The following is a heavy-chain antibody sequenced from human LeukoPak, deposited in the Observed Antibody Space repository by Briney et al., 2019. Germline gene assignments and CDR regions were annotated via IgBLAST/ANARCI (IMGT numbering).Heavy chain of an antibody. V-gene: IGHV3-23*01. Sequence: PGGSLRLSCAASGFTFSSYAMSWVGQAPGQGLEWVSAISGSGGSTYYADSVKGRFTISRDNSKNTLYLQMNSLRAEDTAVYYCAKESDYYYDSSGYYPFDYWGQGTLVTVSS. CDR2: ISGSGGST. D-gene: IGHD3-22*01. CDR1: GFTFSSYA. CDR3: AKESDYYYDSSGYYPFDY. J-gene: IGHJ4*02.